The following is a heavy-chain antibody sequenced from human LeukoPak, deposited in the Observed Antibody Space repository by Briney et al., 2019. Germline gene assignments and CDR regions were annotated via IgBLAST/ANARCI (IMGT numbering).Heavy chain of an antibody. CDR2: IYYTRST. CDR3: ARGSLSILPEDDGDAFDI. J-gene: IGHJ3*02. CDR1: GDSISSGDYY. D-gene: IGHD6-6*01. Sequence: SETLSLTCTVSGDSISSGDYYWSWIRQPPGKGLEWIGYIYYTRSTYYNPSLKSRVSIPLDTSKNQFSLKLRSVTAADTAVYYCARGSLSILPEDDGDAFDIWGQGTMVTVSS. V-gene: IGHV4-30-4*01.